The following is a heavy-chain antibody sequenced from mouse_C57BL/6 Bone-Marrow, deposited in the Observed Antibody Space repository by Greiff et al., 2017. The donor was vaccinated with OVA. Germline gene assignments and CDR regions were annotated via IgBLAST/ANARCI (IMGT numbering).Heavy chain of an antibody. CDR2: IYPGSGST. V-gene: IGHV1-55*01. CDR3: ARHRQLRLPFDY. D-gene: IGHD3-2*02. Sequence: QVQLQQPGAELVKPGASVKMSCKASGYTFTSYWITWVKQRPGQGLERIGDIYPGSGSTNYNEKFKSKATLTVDTSSSTAYMQLSSLTSEDSAVYYCARHRQLRLPFDYWGQGTTLTVSS. J-gene: IGHJ2*01. CDR1: GYTFTSYW.